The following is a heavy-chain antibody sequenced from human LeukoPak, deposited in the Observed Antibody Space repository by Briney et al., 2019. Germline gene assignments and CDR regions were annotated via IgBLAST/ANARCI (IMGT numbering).Heavy chain of an antibody. CDR2: IYYSGST. CDR1: GGSISSGGYY. J-gene: IGHJ1*01. D-gene: IGHD2-8*01. Sequence: SQTLSLTCTVSGGSISSGGYYWSCIRQHPGKGLEWIRYIYYSGSTYYNPSLKSRVTISVDTSKNQFSLKLSSVTAADTAVYYCARIPRYCTNGVCVQHWGQGTLVTVSS. V-gene: IGHV4-31*03. CDR3: ARIPRYCTNGVCVQH.